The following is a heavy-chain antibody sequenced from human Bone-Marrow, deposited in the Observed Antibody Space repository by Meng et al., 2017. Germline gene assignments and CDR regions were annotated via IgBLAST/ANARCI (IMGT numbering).Heavy chain of an antibody. V-gene: IGHV4-34*01. Sequence: VQLQQGGAGLWKPPEPLSLTCAVYGGSFSGYYCSWIRQPPGKGLEWIGEINHSGSTNYNPSLKSRVTISVDTSKNQFSLKLSSVTAADTAVYYCARGPRRAIAAAGTGYFDLWGRGTLVTVSS. J-gene: IGHJ2*01. D-gene: IGHD6-13*01. CDR1: GGSFSGYY. CDR3: ARGPRRAIAAAGTGYFDL. CDR2: INHSGST.